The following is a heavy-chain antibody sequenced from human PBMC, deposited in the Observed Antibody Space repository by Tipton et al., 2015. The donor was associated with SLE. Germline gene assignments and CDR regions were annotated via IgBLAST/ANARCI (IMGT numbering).Heavy chain of an antibody. CDR1: GFTFSTYT. V-gene: IGHV3-30*04. D-gene: IGHD3-10*01. J-gene: IGHJ4*02. CDR2: YDGSNK. CDR3: ARAPWDYGSRNNFDY. Sequence: SLRLSCAASGFTFSTYTMHWVRQAPGKGLEWVAYDGSNKYYADSVRGRFTVSRDNSKNTLFLQMNSLRVDDTAVYYCARAPWDYGSRNNFDYWGQGILVTVSS.